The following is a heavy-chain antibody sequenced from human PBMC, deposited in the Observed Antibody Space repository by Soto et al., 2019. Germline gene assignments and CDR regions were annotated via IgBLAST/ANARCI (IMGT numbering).Heavy chain of an antibody. J-gene: IGHJ4*02. D-gene: IGHD3-3*01. Sequence: QVQLVQSGAEVQKPGSSVKVSCKASGGTFSSYAISWVRQAPGQGLEWMGGIIPIFGTANYAQKLQGRVTMTTDTSTSTAYMELRSLRSDDTAVYHCAREEGYYDFWSGLYYFDYWGQGTLVTVSS. CDR1: GGTFSSYA. CDR2: IIPIFGTA. V-gene: IGHV1-69*06. CDR3: AREEGYYDFWSGLYYFDY.